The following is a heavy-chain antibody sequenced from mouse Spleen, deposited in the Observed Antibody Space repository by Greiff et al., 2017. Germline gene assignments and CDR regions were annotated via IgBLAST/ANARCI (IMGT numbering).Heavy chain of an antibody. V-gene: IGHV1-64*01. Sequence: QVQLKESGAELVKPGASVKLSCKASGYTFTSYWMHWVKQRPGQGLEWIGMIHPNSGSTNYNEKFKSKATLTVDKSSSTAYMQLSSLTSEDSAVYYCARYPFYSYYSYYFDYWGQGTTLTVSS. CDR3: ARYPFYSYYSYYFDY. CDR2: IHPNSGST. CDR1: GYTFTSYW. D-gene: IGHD2-12*01. J-gene: IGHJ2*01.